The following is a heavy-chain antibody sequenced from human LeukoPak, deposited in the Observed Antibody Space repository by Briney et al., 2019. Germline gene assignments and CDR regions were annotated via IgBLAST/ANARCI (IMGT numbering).Heavy chain of an antibody. CDR1: GFAFSGSA. Sequence: GRSLRLSCAASGFAFSGSAMHWVRPAPGKGLEWVALISYDGGNEYYGDSVKGRFTVSRDNSKNTLYLQMSSLRADDTAVYYCGRAGFGELYPYVDSWAHGTLVTVSS. D-gene: IGHD3-16*01. CDR2: ISYDGGNE. V-gene: IGHV3-30*04. J-gene: IGHJ4*01. CDR3: GRAGFGELYPYVDS.